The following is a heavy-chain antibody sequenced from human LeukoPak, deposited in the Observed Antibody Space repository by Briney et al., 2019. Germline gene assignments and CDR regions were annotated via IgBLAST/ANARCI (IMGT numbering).Heavy chain of an antibody. CDR3: ARVVVSSGYYYDGANFDY. Sequence: ASETLSLTCTVSGGSISSSSYYWGWIRQPPGKGLEWIGSIYYSGSTYYNPSLKSRVTISVDTSKNQFSLKLSSVTAADTAVYYCARVVVSSGYYYDGANFDYWGQGTLVTVSS. CDR2: IYYSGST. CDR1: GGSISSSSYY. V-gene: IGHV4-39*07. D-gene: IGHD3-22*01. J-gene: IGHJ4*02.